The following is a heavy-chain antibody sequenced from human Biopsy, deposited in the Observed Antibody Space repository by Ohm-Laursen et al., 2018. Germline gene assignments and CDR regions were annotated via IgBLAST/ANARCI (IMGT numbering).Heavy chain of an antibody. CDR1: GGSVSDSFHF. CDR3: ARDVKRYCSGTSCYSGYFGTDV. Sequence: GTLSLTCTVSGGSVSDSFHFWSWIRQPPGKGLVWIGDVYYSGTTNYNPSLKSRLTISVDTSKNQFSLNLNSVTAADTAVYFCARDVKRYCSGTSCYSGYFGTDVWGQGTTVTVSS. CDR2: VYYSGTT. D-gene: IGHD2-2*01. J-gene: IGHJ6*02. V-gene: IGHV4-61*01.